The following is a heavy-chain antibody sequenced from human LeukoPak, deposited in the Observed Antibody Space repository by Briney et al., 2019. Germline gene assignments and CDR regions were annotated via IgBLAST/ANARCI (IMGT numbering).Heavy chain of an antibody. J-gene: IGHJ4*02. CDR1: GGTFSSYA. CDR2: IIPIFGTA. D-gene: IGHD5-18*01. CDR3: ARGTKSGYSYGPNLDY. Sequence: SVKVSCKASGGTFSSYAISWVRQAPGQGLEWMGGIIPIFGTANYAQKFQGRVTITADESTSTAYMELSSLRSEDTAVYHCARGTKSGYSYGPNLDYWGQGTLVTVSS. V-gene: IGHV1-69*13.